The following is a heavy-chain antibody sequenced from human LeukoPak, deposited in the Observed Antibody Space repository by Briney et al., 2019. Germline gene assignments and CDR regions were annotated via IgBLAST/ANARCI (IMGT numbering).Heavy chain of an antibody. CDR2: INHSGST. CDR3: ARAGDYGYYYYYYGMDV. V-gene: IGHV4-34*01. J-gene: IGHJ6*02. Sequence: SETLSLTCAVYGGPFSGYYWSWIRQPPGKGLEWIGEINHSGSTNYNPSLKSRVTISVDTSKNQFSLKLSSVTAADTAVYYCARAGDYGYYYYYYGMDVWGQGTTVTVSS. D-gene: IGHD4-17*01. CDR1: GGPFSGYY.